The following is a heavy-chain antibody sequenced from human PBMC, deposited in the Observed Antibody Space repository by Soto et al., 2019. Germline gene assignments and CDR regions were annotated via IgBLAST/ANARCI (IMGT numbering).Heavy chain of an antibody. Sequence: GWSLILSCAASGFTFSTYGMHWVRQAPGKGLEWVSSISSSSSYIYYADSVKGRFTISRDNAKNSLYLQMNSLRAEDTAVYYCARLEDDEVSTNRGWLDTWGQGTLVTVAA. V-gene: IGHV3-21*01. CDR1: GFTFSTYG. CDR3: ARLEDDEVSTNRGWLDT. D-gene: IGHD3-3*01. CDR2: ISSSSSYI. J-gene: IGHJ5*02.